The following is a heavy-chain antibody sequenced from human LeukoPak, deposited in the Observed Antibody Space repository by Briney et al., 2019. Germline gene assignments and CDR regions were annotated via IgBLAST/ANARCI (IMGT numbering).Heavy chain of an antibody. Sequence: GGSLRLSCAASGFTFSSYAMSWVRQAPGKGLEWVSAISGSGGSTYYADSVKGRFTISSDNSKNTLYLQMNSLRAEDTAVYYCAKDQGWLNLNWFDPWGQGTLVTVSS. CDR2: ISGSGGST. CDR1: GFTFSSYA. V-gene: IGHV3-23*01. J-gene: IGHJ5*02. D-gene: IGHD5-12*01. CDR3: AKDQGWLNLNWFDP.